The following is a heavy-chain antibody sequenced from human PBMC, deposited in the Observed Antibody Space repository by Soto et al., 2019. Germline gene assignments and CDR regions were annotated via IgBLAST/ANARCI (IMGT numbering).Heavy chain of an antibody. D-gene: IGHD2-21*02. CDR1: GGSIGSYY. J-gene: IGHJ4*02. V-gene: IGHV4-59*08. Sequence: PSETLSLNCTVSGGSIGSYYCSWIRQPPGKGLEWIGYIYYSGSTNYNPSLKSRVTISVDTSKNQFSLKLSSVTAADTAVYYCARGGWRLIDYWGQGTLVTVS. CDR2: IYYSGST. CDR3: ARGGWRLIDY.